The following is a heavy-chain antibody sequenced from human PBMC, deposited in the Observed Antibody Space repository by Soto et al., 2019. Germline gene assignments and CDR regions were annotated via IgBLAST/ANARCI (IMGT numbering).Heavy chain of an antibody. CDR2: VYPGDSNI. CDR3: ARSRKPLTSFSDAAGYSEYFQI. CDR1: GYTFSNYW. J-gene: IGHJ1*01. Sequence: GESLKISCQGSGYTFSNYWIAWLRQMPGEGLEWMGIVYPGDSNIRYSPSFQGQVTISVDKSRNSVYLQWRSLAASDTATYFCARSRKPLTSFSDAAGYSEYFQIWGQGTQVTVSS. V-gene: IGHV5-51*01. D-gene: IGHD3-9*01.